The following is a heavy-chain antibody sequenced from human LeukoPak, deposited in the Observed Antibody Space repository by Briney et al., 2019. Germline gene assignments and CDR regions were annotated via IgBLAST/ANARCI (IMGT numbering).Heavy chain of an antibody. Sequence: GGSLRLSCAASGLTFSSYGMNWVRQAPGKGLEWVSSISSSSSYRYYADSVKGRFTISRDNAKNSLYLQMNSLRAEDTAVYYCARVNDFWSGYWDYFDYWGQGTLVTVSS. J-gene: IGHJ4*02. CDR3: ARVNDFWSGYWDYFDY. V-gene: IGHV3-21*04. D-gene: IGHD3-3*01. CDR1: GLTFSSYG. CDR2: ISSSSSYR.